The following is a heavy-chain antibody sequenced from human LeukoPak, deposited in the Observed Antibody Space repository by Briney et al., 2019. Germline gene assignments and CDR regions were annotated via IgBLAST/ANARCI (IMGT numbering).Heavy chain of an antibody. Sequence: SETLTLTCAVSGYSISSDYYRGWLRQPPGKGLEWIGSIYHSGNTYYNPSLKSRVTISIDTSKNQFSLKLNSVTAEDTAVYYFARVDTAMVSYFAYCGQGSLVTASS. CDR1: GYSISSDYY. CDR2: IYHSGNT. D-gene: IGHD5-18*01. V-gene: IGHV4-38-2*01. CDR3: ARVDTAMVSYFAY. J-gene: IGHJ4*02.